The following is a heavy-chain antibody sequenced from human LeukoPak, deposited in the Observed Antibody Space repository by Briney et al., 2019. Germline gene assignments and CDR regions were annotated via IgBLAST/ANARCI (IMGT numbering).Heavy chain of an antibody. V-gene: IGHV3-30-3*01. CDR1: GFTFSSYA. CDR3: ARGLRYFDWSQGYFDY. J-gene: IGHJ4*02. Sequence: GGSLRLSCAASGFTFSSYAMHWVRQAPGKGLEWVAVISYDGSNKYYADSVKGRFTISRDNSKNMLYLQMNSLRAEDTAVYYCARGLRYFDWSQGYFDYWGQGTLVTVSS. D-gene: IGHD3-9*01. CDR2: ISYDGSNK.